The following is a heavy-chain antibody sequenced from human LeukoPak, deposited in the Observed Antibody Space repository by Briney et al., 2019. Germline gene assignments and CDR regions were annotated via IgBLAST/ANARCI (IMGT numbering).Heavy chain of an antibody. Sequence: KVSCKASSCTFTSYGISWVRQLPGKGLEWMGKIDPSDSYTNYSPSFEGHVTISADKSISTAYLQWSSLKASDTAMYYCARSHSDPFLDYWGQGTLVTVSS. CDR3: ARSHSDPFLDY. CDR1: SCTFTSYG. V-gene: IGHV5-10-1*01. D-gene: IGHD2/OR15-2a*01. J-gene: IGHJ4*02. CDR2: IDPSDSYT.